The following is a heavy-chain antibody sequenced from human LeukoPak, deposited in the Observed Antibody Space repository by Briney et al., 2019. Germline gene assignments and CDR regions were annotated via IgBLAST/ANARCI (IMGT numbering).Heavy chain of an antibody. J-gene: IGHJ4*02. CDR1: GFTFSSYA. V-gene: IGHV3-30-3*01. CDR3: ARDPSSSGWYGYYFDY. Sequence: GSLRLSCAASGFTFSSYAMHWVRQAPGKGLEWVAVISYDGSNKYYADSVKGRFTISRDNSKNTLYLQMNSLRAEDTAVYYCARDPSSSGWYGYYFDYWAREPWSPSPQ. D-gene: IGHD6-19*01. CDR2: ISYDGSNK.